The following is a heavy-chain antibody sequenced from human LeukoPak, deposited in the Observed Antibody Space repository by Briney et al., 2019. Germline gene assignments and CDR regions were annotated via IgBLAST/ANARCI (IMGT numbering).Heavy chain of an antibody. CDR3: ARRLGGYYYYMDV. CDR2: ISAYNGNT. Sequence: GASVKVSCKASGYTFTSYGISWVRQAPGQGREWMGWISAYNGNTNYVQKLQGRVTITTDTSTSTAYMELRSLRSDDTAVYYCARRLGGYYYYMDVWGKGTTVTVSS. D-gene: IGHD3-16*01. J-gene: IGHJ6*03. V-gene: IGHV1-18*01. CDR1: GYTFTSYG.